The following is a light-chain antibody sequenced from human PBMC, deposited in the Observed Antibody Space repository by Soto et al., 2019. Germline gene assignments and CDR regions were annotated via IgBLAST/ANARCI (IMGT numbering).Light chain of an antibody. CDR2: AAS. V-gene: IGKV1-9*01. CDR1: QGISSY. CDR3: QQFKSYPLT. Sequence: QLTQSPSSLSTSVRDRVSITCRASQGISSYLAWYQQKPGKAPKLLIYAASTLQSGVPSRFSGSGSGTDFTLTISSLQPEDFATYYCQQFKSYPLTFGGGTKVDIK. J-gene: IGKJ4*01.